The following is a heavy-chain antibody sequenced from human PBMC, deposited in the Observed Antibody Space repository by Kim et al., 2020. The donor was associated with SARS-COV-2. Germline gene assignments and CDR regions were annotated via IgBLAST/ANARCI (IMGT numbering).Heavy chain of an antibody. V-gene: IGHV3-30-3*01. CDR3: ARDLTAIRTY. CDR1: GFTFSSYA. J-gene: IGHJ4*02. D-gene: IGHD2-21*02. CDR2: ISYDGSNK. Sequence: GGSLRLSCAASGFTFSSYAMHWVRQAPGKGLEWVAVISYDGSNKYYADSVKGRFTISRDNSKNTLYLQMNSLRAEDTAVYYCARDLTAIRTYWGQGTLVTVSS.